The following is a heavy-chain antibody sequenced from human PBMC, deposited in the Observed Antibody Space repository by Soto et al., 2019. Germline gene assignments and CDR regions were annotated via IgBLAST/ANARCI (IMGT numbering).Heavy chain of an antibody. V-gene: IGHV1-18*01. D-gene: IGHD2-2*01. CDR1: GYTFTSYD. CDR2: ISAYNGNT. CDR3: ARDVLVPTALKVYYYYGMDV. Sequence: ASVKVSCKASGYTFTSYDISWVRQAPGQGLEWMGWISAYNGNTNYAQKLQGRVTMTTDTSTSTAYMELRSLRSDDTAVYYCARDVLVPTALKVYYYYGMDVWGQGITVTVYS. J-gene: IGHJ6*01.